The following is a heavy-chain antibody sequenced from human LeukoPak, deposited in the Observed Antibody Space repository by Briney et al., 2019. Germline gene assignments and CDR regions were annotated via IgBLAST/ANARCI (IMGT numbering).Heavy chain of an antibody. V-gene: IGHV1-2*02. Sequence: ASVTVSCKASGYTFTDYYVHWVRQAPGQGLEWMGCITPNSDGTEYTQKFQGRVTMTRDTSISTAYMELSRLRSDDTAVYYCASGDYSGTKPDPLDMWGQGTLVTVSS. D-gene: IGHD1-26*01. CDR2: ITPNSDGT. CDR1: GYTFTDYY. CDR3: ASGDYSGTKPDPLDM. J-gene: IGHJ3*02.